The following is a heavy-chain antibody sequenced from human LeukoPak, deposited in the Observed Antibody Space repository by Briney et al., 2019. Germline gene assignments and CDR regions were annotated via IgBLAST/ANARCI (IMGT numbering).Heavy chain of an antibody. CDR1: GGSIRSSSYY. Sequence: SETLSLTCSVSGGSIRSSSYYWAWIRQPPGKGLEWIGSIYYSGSTYYNPSLKSRVTISVDTSKNQFSLKLSSVTAADTAVYYCARQAGYYYDSSGPGGWFDPWGQGTLVTVSS. V-gene: IGHV4-39*01. CDR2: IYYSGST. CDR3: ARQAGYYYDSSGPGGWFDP. D-gene: IGHD3-22*01. J-gene: IGHJ5*02.